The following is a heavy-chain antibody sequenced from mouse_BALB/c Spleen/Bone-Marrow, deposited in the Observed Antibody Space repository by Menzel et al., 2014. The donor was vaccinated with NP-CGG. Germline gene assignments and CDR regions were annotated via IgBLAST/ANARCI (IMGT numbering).Heavy chain of an antibody. CDR1: GYPFTGYF. J-gene: IGHJ1*01. V-gene: IGHV1-20*02. D-gene: IGHD1-1*01. Sequence: DVKLQEPGPELVKPGASVKISCKASGYPFTGYFMNWVMQSHGKSLEWIGRINPYNGDTFYNQKFKGKATLTVDKSSSTAHMELRSLASEDSAVYYCARVTTDWYFDVWGAGTTVTVSS. CDR3: ARVTTDWYFDV. CDR2: INPYNGDT.